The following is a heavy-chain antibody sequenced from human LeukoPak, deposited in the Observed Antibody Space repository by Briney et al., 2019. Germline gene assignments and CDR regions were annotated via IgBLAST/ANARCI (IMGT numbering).Heavy chain of an antibody. Sequence: PGGSLRLSCTACGFTFGVYPMIGFPQAPGEALEGVGFIRRKAYGEATEYAASVKRRFAISKDDSRSIAYLQMNRLKTEDTAVYYCTRVYGYNFAGHDYWGQGTLVTVSS. CDR2: IRRKAYGEAT. J-gene: IGHJ4*02. V-gene: IGHV3-49*03. CDR1: GFTFGVYP. CDR3: TRVYGYNFAGHDY. D-gene: IGHD5-24*01.